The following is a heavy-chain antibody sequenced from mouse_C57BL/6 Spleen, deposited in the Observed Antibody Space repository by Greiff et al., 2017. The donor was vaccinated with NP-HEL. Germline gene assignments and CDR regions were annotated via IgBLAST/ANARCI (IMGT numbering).Heavy chain of an antibody. J-gene: IGHJ2*01. D-gene: IGHD1-1*01. Sequence: QVQLQQSGTELVKPGASVKLSCKASGYTFTSYWMHWVKQRPGQGLEWIGNINPSNGGTNYNEKFKSKATLTVDKSSSTAYTQLSSLTSEDSAVYYCARWTTVVAEDYWGQGTTLTVSS. CDR3: ARWTTVVAEDY. V-gene: IGHV1-53*01. CDR1: GYTFTSYW. CDR2: INPSNGGT.